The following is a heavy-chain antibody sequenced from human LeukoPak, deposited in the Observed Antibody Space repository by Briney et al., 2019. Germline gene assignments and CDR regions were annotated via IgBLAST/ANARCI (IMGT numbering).Heavy chain of an antibody. CDR2: IYYSGST. CDR1: GGSISSYY. CDR3: ARRGGVYYPLDY. V-gene: IGHV4-59*01. D-gene: IGHD3-10*01. Sequence: SETLSLTCTVSGGSISSYYWSWIRQPPGKGLEWIGYIYYSGSTNYNPSLKSRVTISVDTSKNQFSLKLSSVTAADTAAYYCARRGGVYYPLDYWGQGTLVTVSS. J-gene: IGHJ4*02.